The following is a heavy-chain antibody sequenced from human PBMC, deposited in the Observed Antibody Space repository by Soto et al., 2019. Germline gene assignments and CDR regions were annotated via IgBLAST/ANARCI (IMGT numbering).Heavy chain of an antibody. CDR1: GGSISSGGYS. V-gene: IGHV4-30-2*01. CDR3: ARCGDYVAFDI. Sequence: SETLSLTCAVSGGSISSGGYSWSWLRQPPGKGLEWIGYIYHSGISYYNRTLKSRVTISVDRSKEQLSLKLSSVSAADTAVYYCARCGDYVAFDIWGQGTMVTVSS. D-gene: IGHD4-17*01. CDR2: IYHSGIS. J-gene: IGHJ3*02.